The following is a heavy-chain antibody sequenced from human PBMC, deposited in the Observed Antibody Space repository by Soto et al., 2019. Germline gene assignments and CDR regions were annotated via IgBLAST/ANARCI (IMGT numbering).Heavy chain of an antibody. CDR2: IIPVLATT. D-gene: IGHD3-22*01. Sequence: QVQLQQPGAEVKEPGSSVKVSCKTSGVTFNTYGISWLRQAPGQGLEWMGGIIPVLATTHYAQKFQVSVTITAEKNTNNDYKELTRLTPEDTATYYCESTKTVVSGRLYYFDYRGQEAVDTDSS. CDR1: GVTFNTYG. CDR3: ESTKTVVSGRLYYFDY. V-gene: IGHV1-69*06. J-gene: IGHJ4*02.